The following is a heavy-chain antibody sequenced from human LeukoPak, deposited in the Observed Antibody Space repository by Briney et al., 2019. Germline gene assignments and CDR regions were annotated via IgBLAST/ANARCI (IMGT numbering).Heavy chain of an antibody. V-gene: IGHV4-59*01. J-gene: IGHJ4*02. Sequence: SETLSLTCTVSRGSISGYSWSWIRQSPGGGLEWIGYIYYSGDTAYNPSLKSRVTISVDTSKNQFSLKLSSVTAADTAVYYCAMRRGPYFDYWGQGTLVTVSS. CDR3: AMRRGPYFDY. D-gene: IGHD3-16*01. CDR1: RGSISGYS. CDR2: IYYSGDT.